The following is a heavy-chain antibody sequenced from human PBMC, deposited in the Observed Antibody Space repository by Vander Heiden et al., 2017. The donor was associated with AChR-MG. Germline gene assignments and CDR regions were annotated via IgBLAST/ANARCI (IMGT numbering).Heavy chain of an antibody. CDR3: AREGRDGYNYFDY. Sequence: QVQLVESGGGVVQPGRSLRLSCAASGFPFSSYAMHWVRQAPGKGLGWVAVISYDGSNKYYADSVKGRFTISRDNSKNTLYLQMNSLRAEDTAVYYCAREGRDGYNYFDYWGQGTLVTVSS. CDR2: ISYDGSNK. D-gene: IGHD5-12*01. CDR1: GFPFSSYA. J-gene: IGHJ4*02. V-gene: IGHV3-30-3*01.